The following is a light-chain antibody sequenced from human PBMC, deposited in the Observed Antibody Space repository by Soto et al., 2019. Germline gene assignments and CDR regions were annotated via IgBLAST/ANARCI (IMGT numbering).Light chain of an antibody. J-gene: IGKJ3*01. CDR1: QGISSY. CDR3: QQLNSYLFT. V-gene: IGKV1-9*01. Sequence: DIQLTQSPSFLSASVGDRVTITCRASQGISSYLAWYQQKPGKAPKLLIYAASTVQSGVPSRFSGSGSGTDFTLTISSLHPDDFATYCCQQLNSYLFTFGPGTKVDIK. CDR2: AAS.